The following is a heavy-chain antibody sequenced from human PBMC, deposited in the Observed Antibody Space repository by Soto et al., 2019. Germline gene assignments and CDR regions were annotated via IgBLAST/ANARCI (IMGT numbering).Heavy chain of an antibody. CDR2: IIPIFGTA. D-gene: IGHD6-13*01. CDR3: ARAYPWGAAAGTGYYYYGMDV. J-gene: IGHJ6*02. CDR1: GYTFTGYY. V-gene: IGHV1-69*06. Sequence: GASVKVSCKASGYTFTGYYMHWVRQAPGQGLEWMGGIIPIFGTANYAQKFQGRVTITADKSTSTAYMELSSLRSEDTAVYYCARAYPWGAAAGTGYYYYGMDVWGQGTTVTVSS.